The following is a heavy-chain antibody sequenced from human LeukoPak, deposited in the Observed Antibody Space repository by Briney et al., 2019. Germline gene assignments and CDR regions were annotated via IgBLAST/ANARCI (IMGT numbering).Heavy chain of an antibody. J-gene: IGHJ3*02. D-gene: IGHD3-22*01. CDR2: ISGSGGST. CDR3: ARDSNYFDGSAYYDAFDI. V-gene: IGHV3-23*01. Sequence: GGSLRLSCAASGFTFSSYGMSWVRQAPGKGLEWVSAISGSGGSTYYADSVKGRFTISRDNSKNTLYLQMNSLRADDTAVYYCARDSNYFDGSAYYDAFDIWGQGTMVTVSS. CDR1: GFTFSSYG.